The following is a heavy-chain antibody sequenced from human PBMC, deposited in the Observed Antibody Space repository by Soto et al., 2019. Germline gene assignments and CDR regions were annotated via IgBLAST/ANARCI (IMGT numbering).Heavy chain of an antibody. V-gene: IGHV3-30*18. J-gene: IGHJ3*02. D-gene: IGHD2-15*01. CDR3: AKTGYCSGGSCIRGAFDI. CDR1: GFTFSSYG. CDR2: ISYDGSNK. Sequence: GGSLRLSCAASGFTFSSYGMHWVRQAPGKGLEWVAVISYDGSNKYYADSVKGRFTISRDNSKNTLYLQMNSLRAEDTAVYYCAKTGYCSGGSCIRGAFDIWGQGTMVTVSS.